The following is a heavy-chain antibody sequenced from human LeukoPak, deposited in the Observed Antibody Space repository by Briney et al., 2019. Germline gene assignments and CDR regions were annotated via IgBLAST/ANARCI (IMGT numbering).Heavy chain of an antibody. J-gene: IGHJ6*03. CDR1: GGSFSGYY. CDR2: INHSGST. CDR3: ARVYGSGSYYNGYYYYYMDV. D-gene: IGHD3-10*01. V-gene: IGHV4-34*01. Sequence: SETLFLTCAVYGGSFSGYYWSWIRQPPGKGLEWIGEINHSGSTNYNPSLKSRVTISVDTSKNQFSLKLSSVTAADTAVYYCARVYGSGSYYNGYYYYYMDVWGKGTTVTISS.